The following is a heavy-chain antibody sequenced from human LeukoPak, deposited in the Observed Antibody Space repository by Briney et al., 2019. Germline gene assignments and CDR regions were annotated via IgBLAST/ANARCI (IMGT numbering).Heavy chain of an antibody. J-gene: IGHJ4*02. CDR1: GFTFPVYA. V-gene: IGHV3-21*01. CDR3: ARVRNYYDSSSRPLDY. CDR2: ISSSSSYI. Sequence: GGSLRLSCAASGFTFPVYAMSWVRQAPGKGLEWVSSISSSSSYIYYADSVKGRFTISRDNAKNSLYLQMNSLRAEDTAVYYCARVRNYYDSSSRPLDYWGQGTLVTVSS. D-gene: IGHD3-22*01.